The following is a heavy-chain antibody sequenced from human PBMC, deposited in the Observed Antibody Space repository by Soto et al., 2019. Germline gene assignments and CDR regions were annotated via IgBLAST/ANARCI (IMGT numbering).Heavy chain of an antibody. CDR1: GFTFSSYA. CDR3: AKAGARSGQQWLVSWGIGKLFDY. V-gene: IGHV3-23*01. D-gene: IGHD6-19*01. CDR2: ISGSGGST. J-gene: IGHJ4*02. Sequence: EVQLLESGGGLVQPGGSLRLSCAASGFTFSSYAMSWVRQAPGKGLEWVSAISGSGGSTYYADSVKGRFTISRDNSKNTLYQQMNSLRAEDTAVYYCAKAGARSGQQWLVSWGIGKLFDYWGQGTLVTVSS.